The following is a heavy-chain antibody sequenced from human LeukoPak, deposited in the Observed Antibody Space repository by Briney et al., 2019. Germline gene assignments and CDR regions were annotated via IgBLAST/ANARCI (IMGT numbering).Heavy chain of an antibody. CDR1: GFTFSSYA. CDR3: AKDGWDEGIAAADDY. J-gene: IGHJ4*02. V-gene: IGHV3-23*01. Sequence: GGSLRLSCAASGFTFSSYAMTWVRQAPGKGLEWVSTITGSGGYTYYADSVKGRFTISRDNSKNTLFLRMNSLRAEDTAVYFCAKDGWDEGIAAADDYWGQGTLVTVSS. CDR2: ITGSGGYT. D-gene: IGHD6-13*01.